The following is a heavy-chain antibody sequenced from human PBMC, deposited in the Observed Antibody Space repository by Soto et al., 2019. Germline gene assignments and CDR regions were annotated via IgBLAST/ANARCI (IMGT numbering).Heavy chain of an antibody. CDR1: VDSVSSNSAA. D-gene: IGHD2-8*01. CDR3: ARLIKEGMLYAIGNYYDGMSV. V-gene: IGHV6-1*01. Sequence: PSQTLSLTCAISVDSVSSNSAAWNWIRQSPSRGLEWLGRTYYRSKWYNDYAVSVKSRITINPDTSKNQFSLQLNSVTPEDTAVYYCARLIKEGMLYAIGNYYDGMSVWGQGTTVTVSS. J-gene: IGHJ6*02. CDR2: TYYRSKWYN.